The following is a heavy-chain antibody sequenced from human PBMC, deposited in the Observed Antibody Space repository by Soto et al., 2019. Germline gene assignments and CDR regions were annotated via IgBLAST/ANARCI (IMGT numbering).Heavy chain of an antibody. CDR1: GFTFSDYR. CDR3: ARDCSGGSCLRV. J-gene: IGHJ4*02. CDR2: ISSDGSST. Sequence: EVQLVESGGGLVQPGGSLRLSCAASGFTFSDYRMHWVRQDPGKGLVWVSRISSDGSSTTYADSVKGRFTISRDNAKNTLYLQMNSLRDEDTAVYYCARDCSGGSCLRVWGQGTLVTVSS. D-gene: IGHD2-15*01. V-gene: IGHV3-74*01.